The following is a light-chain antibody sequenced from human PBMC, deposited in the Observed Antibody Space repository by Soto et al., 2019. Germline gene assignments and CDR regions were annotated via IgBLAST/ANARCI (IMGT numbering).Light chain of an antibody. CDR2: DAS. J-gene: IGKJ1*01. Sequence: EIVLTQSPATLSLSPGARATLSCRASQSVSSCLAWYQQKPGQAPRLLIYDASNRATGIPARFSGSGSGTDFTLTISSLEPEDFAVYYCQQRSNWPPWTFGQGTKVDIK. CDR1: QSVSSC. V-gene: IGKV3-11*01. CDR3: QQRSNWPPWT.